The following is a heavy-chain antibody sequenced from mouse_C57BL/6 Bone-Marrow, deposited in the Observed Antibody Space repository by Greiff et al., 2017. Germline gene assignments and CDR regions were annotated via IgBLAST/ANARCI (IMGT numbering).Heavy chain of an antibody. D-gene: IGHD2-2*01. J-gene: IGHJ1*03. CDR1: GFNIKDDY. V-gene: IGHV14-4*01. CDR2: IDPENGDT. CDR3: TTRIYYGYHWYFDV. Sequence: VQLKESGAELVRPGASVKLSCTASGFNIKDDYMHWVKQRPEQGLEWIGWIDPENGDTEYASKFQGKAPITADTSSNTAYLQLSSLTSEDTAVYYCTTRIYYGYHWYFDVWGTGTTVTVSS.